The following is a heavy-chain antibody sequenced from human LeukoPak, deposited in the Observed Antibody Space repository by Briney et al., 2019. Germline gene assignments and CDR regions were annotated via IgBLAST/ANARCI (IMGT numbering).Heavy chain of an antibody. CDR2: ISSSSSYI. D-gene: IGHD4-23*01. Sequence: GGSLRLSCAASGFTFSSYSMNWVRQAPGKGLEWVSSISSSSSYIYYADSVKGRFTIPRDNAKNSLYLQMNSLRAEDTAVYYCARDRYGGIYDAFDIWGQGTMVTVSS. CDR3: ARDRYGGIYDAFDI. J-gene: IGHJ3*02. V-gene: IGHV3-21*01. CDR1: GFTFSSYS.